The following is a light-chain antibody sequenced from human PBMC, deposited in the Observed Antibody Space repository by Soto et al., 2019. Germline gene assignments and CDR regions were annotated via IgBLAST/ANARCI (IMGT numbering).Light chain of an antibody. CDR2: KAS. V-gene: IGKV1-5*03. CDR1: QTISSW. J-gene: IGKJ1*01. CDR3: QQRSNWPRT. Sequence: DIQLTQPPSSQSASVGDRVTITCRASQTISSWLAWYQQKPGKAPKLLIYKASTLKSGVPSRFSGSGSGTDFTLTISSLEPEDFAVYYCQQRSNWPRTFGQGTKVDIK.